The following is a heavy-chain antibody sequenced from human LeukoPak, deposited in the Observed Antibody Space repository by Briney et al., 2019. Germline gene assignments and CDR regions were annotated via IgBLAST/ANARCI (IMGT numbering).Heavy chain of an antibody. V-gene: IGHV4-39*01. J-gene: IGHJ5*02. CDR1: GGSISSSSYY. Sequence: PSETLSLTCTVSGGSISSSSYYWGWIRQPPGKGLEWIGSIYYSGSTYYNPSLKSRVTISVDTSKNQFSLKLSSVTAADTAVYYCAGSSWNRGFDPWGQGTLVTVSS. CDR3: AGSSWNRGFDP. D-gene: IGHD6-13*01. CDR2: IYYSGST.